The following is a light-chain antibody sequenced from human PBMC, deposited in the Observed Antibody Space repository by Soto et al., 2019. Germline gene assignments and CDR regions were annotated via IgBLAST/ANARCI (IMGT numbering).Light chain of an antibody. CDR2: VAS. V-gene: IGKV3-15*01. CDR3: QQYNVWPLT. J-gene: IGKJ4*01. CDR1: QSVSSN. Sequence: EIVMTQSPVTLSVSPGDRATLSCRASQSVSSNLAWYQQKPGQTAKLLIYVASTRATGIPARFSGSGSGTEFTLTISSLQSEDFAVYYCQQYNVWPLTFGGGTKVEFK.